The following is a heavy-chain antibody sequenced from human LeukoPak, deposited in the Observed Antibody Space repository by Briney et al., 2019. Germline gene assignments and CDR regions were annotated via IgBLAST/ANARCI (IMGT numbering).Heavy chain of an antibody. J-gene: IGHJ6*03. CDR3: ARGRDIVVVPSTNDDYYMDV. Sequence: PGGALRLSCAGPGFTLSSYSMKWVRPAPGEGLEGGSYNYSSSSTIYYADSVKGRFTISRDNAKNSLYLQMNSLRAEDTAVYYCARGRDIVVVPSTNDDYYMDVWGKGTTVTVSS. D-gene: IGHD2-15*01. V-gene: IGHV3-48*04. CDR1: GFTLSSYS. CDR2: NYSSSSTI.